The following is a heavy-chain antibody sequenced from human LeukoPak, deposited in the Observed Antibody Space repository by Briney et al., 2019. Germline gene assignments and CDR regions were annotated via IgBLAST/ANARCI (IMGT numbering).Heavy chain of an antibody. CDR2: IHSSGYT. CDR1: GGSISSYY. J-gene: IGHJ5*02. Sequence: SETLSLTCTVSGGSISSYYWSWIRQPPGQGLEWIAYIHSSGYTNYNPSLKSRITISVDTSKNQFSLKVTSVTAADTAVYYCAKRQGPNSGSYDYFDPWGQGTLVTVSS. CDR3: AKRQGPNSGSYDYFDP. V-gene: IGHV4-4*09. D-gene: IGHD1-26*01.